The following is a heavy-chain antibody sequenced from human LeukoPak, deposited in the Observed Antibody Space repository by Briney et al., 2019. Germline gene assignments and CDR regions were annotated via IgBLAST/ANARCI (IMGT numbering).Heavy chain of an antibody. V-gene: IGHV3-9*01. CDR1: GFTFDDYA. D-gene: IGHD3-22*01. Sequence: GGSLRLSCAASGFTFDDYAMHWVRQAPGKGLEWVSGISWNSGSIGYADSVKGRFTISRDNAKNSRYLQMNSLRAEDTALYYCAKADDSSGYYSDYWGQGTLVTVSS. CDR3: AKADDSSGYYSDY. J-gene: IGHJ4*02. CDR2: ISWNSGSI.